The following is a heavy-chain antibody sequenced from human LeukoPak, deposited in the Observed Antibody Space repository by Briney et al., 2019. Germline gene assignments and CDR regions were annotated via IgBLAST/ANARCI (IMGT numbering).Heavy chain of an antibody. Sequence: ASVKVSCKASGGTFSSYAISWVRQAPGQGLEWMGGIIPIFGTANYAQKFQGRVTITADESTSTAYMELSSLRSEDTAVYYCARDASVSSSWNWFYPWGQGTLVTVSS. CDR1: GGTFSSYA. CDR3: ARDASVSSSWNWFYP. CDR2: IIPIFGTA. J-gene: IGHJ5*02. D-gene: IGHD6-13*01. V-gene: IGHV1-69*13.